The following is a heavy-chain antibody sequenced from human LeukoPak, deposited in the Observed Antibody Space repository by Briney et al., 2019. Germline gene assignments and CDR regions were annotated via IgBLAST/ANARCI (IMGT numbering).Heavy chain of an antibody. CDR1: GFTFSSYA. V-gene: IGHV3-23*01. CDR2: ISGSGGST. J-gene: IGHJ3*02. D-gene: IGHD3-3*01. CDR3: AKDRDYDFWSGDAFDI. Sequence: PGRSLRLSCAASGFTFSSYAMSWVRQAPGKGLEWVSAISGSGGSTYYADSVKGRFTISRDNSKNTLYLKMNSLRAEDTAVYYCAKDRDYDFWSGDAFDIWGQGTMVTVSS.